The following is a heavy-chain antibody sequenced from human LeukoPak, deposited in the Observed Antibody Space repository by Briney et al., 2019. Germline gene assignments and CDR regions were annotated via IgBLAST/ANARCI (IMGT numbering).Heavy chain of an antibody. D-gene: IGHD3-3*01. CDR3: ARYKSGGGDY. J-gene: IGHJ4*02. CDR2: IYYSGST. Sequence: GSLRLSCAASGFTFSSYSMNWVRQPPGKGLEWIGSIYYSGSTYYNPSLKSRVTISVDTSKNQFSLKLSSVTAADTAVYYCARYKSGGGDYWGQGTLVTVSS. V-gene: IGHV4-39*07. CDR1: GFTFSSYS.